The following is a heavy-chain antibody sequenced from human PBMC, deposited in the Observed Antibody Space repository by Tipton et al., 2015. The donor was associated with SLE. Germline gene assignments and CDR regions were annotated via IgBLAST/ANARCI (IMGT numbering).Heavy chain of an antibody. V-gene: IGHV4-4*09. CDR3: ARGPGSPGGS. J-gene: IGHJ5*02. CDR2: IYISGRT. Sequence: TLSLTCTVSGVSISSYYWSWIRQPAGKGLEWIGYIYISGRTNYNPSLNSRVTISVDPSKNQLSLKLSSVTAADTAVYYCARGPGSPGGSWGQGTLVTVSS. D-gene: IGHD3-10*01. CDR1: GVSISSYY.